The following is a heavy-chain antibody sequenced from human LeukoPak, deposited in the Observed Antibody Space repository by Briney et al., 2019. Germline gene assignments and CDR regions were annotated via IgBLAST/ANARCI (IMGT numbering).Heavy chain of an antibody. CDR1: GYTFTSYG. J-gene: IGHJ6*03. CDR2: ISAYNGNT. D-gene: IGHD3-3*01. Sequence: ASVNVSCKASGYTFTSYGISWVRQAPGQGLEGMGWISAYNGNTNFAQKLQGRVTMTTDTSTSTAYMELRSLRSDDTAVYYCARDGFLEWLLYRGDYMDVWGKGTTVTVSS. CDR3: ARDGFLEWLLYRGDYMDV. V-gene: IGHV1-18*01.